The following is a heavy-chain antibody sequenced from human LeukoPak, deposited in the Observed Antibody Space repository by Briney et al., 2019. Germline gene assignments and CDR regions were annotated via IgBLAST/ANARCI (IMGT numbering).Heavy chain of an antibody. CDR1: GFTFSSYA. J-gene: IGHJ3*02. D-gene: IGHD2/OR15-2a*01. Sequence: GGSLRLSCAASGFTFSSYAMTWVRQAPGKGLEWVSGISGSGAGTYYADSVKGRFTISRDNSKNTLDLQMNSLRAKDTAMYYCARHRAGVYARDAFDIWGQGTMVTVSS. CDR3: ARHRAGVYARDAFDI. CDR2: ISGSGAGT. V-gene: IGHV3-23*01.